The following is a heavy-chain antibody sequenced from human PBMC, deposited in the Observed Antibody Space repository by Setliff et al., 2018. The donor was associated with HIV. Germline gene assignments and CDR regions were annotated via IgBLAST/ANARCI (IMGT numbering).Heavy chain of an antibody. CDR3: ARQWRDQYNSGVSTEYFQH. V-gene: IGHV4-38-2*02. Sequence: SETLSLTCTVSGSSISSNYYWAWIRQAPGKGLEWIGCIDASANTYYIPSLKSRATISIDTSKNQLSLKLRSVTATDTAVYYCARQWRDQYNSGVSTEYFQHWGLGTLVAVSS. J-gene: IGHJ1*01. CDR2: IDASANT. D-gene: IGHD3-22*01. CDR1: GSSISSNYY.